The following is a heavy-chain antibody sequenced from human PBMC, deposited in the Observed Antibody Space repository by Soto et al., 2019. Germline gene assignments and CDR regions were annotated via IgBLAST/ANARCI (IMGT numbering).Heavy chain of an antibody. CDR1: GVSISSGNW. J-gene: IGHJ4*02. CDR3: VRLVYDRRLNYLYFDY. V-gene: IGHV4-4*02. Sequence: QVQLQESGPGLVKPSGTVSLTCDVSGVSISSGNWWSWVRQPPGTGLEWIGESFRDGMTTYYPSLRGRATISVDTSKNRFSLRVTSANAADTAIYYCVRLVYDRRLNYLYFDYWGRVALVTVSS. CDR2: SFRDGMT. D-gene: IGHD3-22*01.